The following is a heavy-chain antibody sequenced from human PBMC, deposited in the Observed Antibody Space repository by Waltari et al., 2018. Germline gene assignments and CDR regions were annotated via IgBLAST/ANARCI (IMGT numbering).Heavy chain of an antibody. D-gene: IGHD6-13*01. Sequence: EVQLVESGGGLVQPGGSVRLSCGGIGCPFSRFWISWVRQAPGKGLDWVANMNRDGSETYYVDSVKGRFTISRDNAKNSLYLEMNTLRVEDTAIYYCARLSSSWNEKGAFDIWGQGTMVTVSS. V-gene: IGHV3-7*01. CDR1: GCPFSRFW. CDR3: ARLSSSWNEKGAFDI. J-gene: IGHJ3*02. CDR2: MNRDGSET.